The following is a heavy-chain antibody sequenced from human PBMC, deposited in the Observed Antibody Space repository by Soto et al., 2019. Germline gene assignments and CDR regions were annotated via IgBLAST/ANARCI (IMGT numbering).Heavy chain of an antibody. D-gene: IGHD1-1*01. CDR2: IYSNGST. J-gene: IGHJ6*02. CDR1: GGSISLYY. CDR3: ARDGGAIWNNHYYYSGMDV. Sequence: QVQLQESGPGLVKPSETLSLSCTVSGGSISLYYWSWIRQPPGKGLEWIGYIYSNGSTTYNPSLKSRVSISLGTSKKQFSLQLSSVTAADTAVYYCARDGGAIWNNHYYYSGMDVWGQGTTVTVSS. V-gene: IGHV4-59*01.